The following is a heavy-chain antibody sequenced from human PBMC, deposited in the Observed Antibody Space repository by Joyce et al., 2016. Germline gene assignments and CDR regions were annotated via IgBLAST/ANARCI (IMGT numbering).Heavy chain of an antibody. CDR3: ATWAPTNYDFWSGYSYYFDN. Sequence: EVQLLESGGGLVQPGGSLRLSCAVSGFTFSGYAMGGVGQVPGKGLEWVSTISDSGGSTYDADSVKGRFTISRDNSEDSLYLHMNSLRAEDTAVYYCATWAPTNYDFWSGYSYYFDNWGQGTLVTVSS. CDR1: GFTFSGYA. CDR2: ISDSGGST. D-gene: IGHD3-3*01. J-gene: IGHJ4*02. V-gene: IGHV3-23*01.